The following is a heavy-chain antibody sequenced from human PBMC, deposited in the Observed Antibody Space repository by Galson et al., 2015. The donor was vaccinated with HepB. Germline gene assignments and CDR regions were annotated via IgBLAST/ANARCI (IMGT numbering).Heavy chain of an antibody. D-gene: IGHD3-22*01. V-gene: IGHV4-61*02. CDR3: ARGTYYYDSVGYLGFDY. CDR2: VYTSGNT. CDR1: GGSISSGSYY. J-gene: IGHJ4*02. Sequence: TLSLTCTVSGGSISSGSYYWTWIRQPAGKGLEWIGRVYTSGNTSYNPSLKSRVTMSVDLSKNQFSLKLSSVTAADTAVYYCARGTYYYDSVGYLGFDYWGQGTLVTVSS.